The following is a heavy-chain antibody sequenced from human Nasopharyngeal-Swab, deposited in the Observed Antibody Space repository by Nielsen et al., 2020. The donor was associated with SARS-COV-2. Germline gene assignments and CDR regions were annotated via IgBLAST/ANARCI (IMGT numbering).Heavy chain of an antibody. Sequence: GESLKISCAASGFTFSTSNMNWVRQAPGKGLEWVSFISSIGYTIYYADSVKGRFTISRDNANRSLYLQMDSLGDEDTAMYYCARGPYNWNSYYFDSWGQGTLVTVSS. J-gene: IGHJ4*02. D-gene: IGHD1-7*01. CDR2: ISSIGYTI. V-gene: IGHV3-48*02. CDR3: ARGPYNWNSYYFDS. CDR1: GFTFSTSN.